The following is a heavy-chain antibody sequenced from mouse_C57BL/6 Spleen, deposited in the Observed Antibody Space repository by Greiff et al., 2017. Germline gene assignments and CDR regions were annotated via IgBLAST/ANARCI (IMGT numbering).Heavy chain of an antibody. D-gene: IGHD2-1*01. CDR3: AMGGYYDFYAMDY. V-gene: IGHV1-42*01. Sequence: VQLKESGPELVKPGASVKISCKASGYSFTGYYMNWVKQSPEKSLEWIGEINPSTGGTTYNQKFKAKATLTVDKSSSTAYMQLKSLTSEDSAVYYCAMGGYYDFYAMDYWGQGTSVTVSS. CDR1: GYSFTGYY. J-gene: IGHJ4*01. CDR2: INPSTGGT.